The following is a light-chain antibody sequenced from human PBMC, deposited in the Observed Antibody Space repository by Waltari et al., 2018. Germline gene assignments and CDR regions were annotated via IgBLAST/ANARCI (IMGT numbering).Light chain of an antibody. J-gene: IGLJ3*02. CDR2: SNN. Sequence: QSVLTQPPSVSAAAGQKVTISCSGSRSNVGTHYVSWYHQFPGTAPKLLIRSNNNPPSGIPDRFSGSKSATSATLDITGLQTGDEADYYCGTWDHRLSGSWVFGGGTKLTVL. CDR1: RSNVGTHY. CDR3: GTWDHRLSGSWV. V-gene: IGLV1-51*01.